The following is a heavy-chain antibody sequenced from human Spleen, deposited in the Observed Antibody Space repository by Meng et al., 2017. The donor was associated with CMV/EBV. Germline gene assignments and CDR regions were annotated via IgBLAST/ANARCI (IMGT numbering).Heavy chain of an antibody. CDR3: ARCVSAADSTDWFDP. Sequence: GTITRSTYNWGWIRQPPGKGLEWIGSIYYSGATYCNPSLGSRVTISMDTSKSQFSLKLLSVTAADTAIYYCARCVSAADSTDWFDPWGQGTLVTVSS. J-gene: IGHJ5*02. CDR1: GTITRSTYN. D-gene: IGHD6-13*01. V-gene: IGHV4-39*07. CDR2: IYYSGAT.